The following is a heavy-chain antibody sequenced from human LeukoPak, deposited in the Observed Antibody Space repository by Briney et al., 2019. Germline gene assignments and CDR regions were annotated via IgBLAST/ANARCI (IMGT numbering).Heavy chain of an antibody. J-gene: IGHJ5*02. Sequence: SETLSLTCTVSGGSMSSSSYYWGWIRQPPGKGLEWIGSIYYRGSTYYNPSLKSRVTISVDTPKNQFSLKPSSVTAADTAVYYCARVWGDRFDPWGQGTLVTVSS. CDR2: IYYRGST. CDR3: ARVWGDRFDP. V-gene: IGHV4-39*07. D-gene: IGHD3-16*01. CDR1: GGSMSSSSYY.